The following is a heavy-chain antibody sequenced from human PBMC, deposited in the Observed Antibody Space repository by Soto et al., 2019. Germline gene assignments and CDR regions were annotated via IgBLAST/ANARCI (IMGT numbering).Heavy chain of an antibody. V-gene: IGHV1-69*13. CDR3: AITEEITWIRLWHTDYYDMDV. CDR1: GGTFNNYG. D-gene: IGHD5-18*01. Sequence: EASVKVSCKAFGGTFNNYGFTWVRQAPGQGLEWMGGIIPVFGTTNYTRKFQGRITLSADESTTTAYLELSSLRSEDTAVYYCAITEEITWIRLWHTDYYDMDVWGQGTTVTVSS. J-gene: IGHJ6*02. CDR2: IIPVFGTT.